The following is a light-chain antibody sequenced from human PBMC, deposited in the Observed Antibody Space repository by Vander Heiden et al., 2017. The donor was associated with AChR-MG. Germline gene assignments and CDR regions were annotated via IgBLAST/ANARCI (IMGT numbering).Light chain of an antibody. CDR1: SSSVGSYNC. Sequence: SALTQPHSVSGAPGQSKTISCTGTSSSVGSYNCVSCYQQLPDKATKVMIYDVSKRPSWVSNRFSGSKSGNTASLTISGLQAEDDADYYCSSYTSSAPNYVFGTGTKVTVL. CDR3: SSYTSSAPNYV. CDR2: DVS. J-gene: IGLJ1*01. V-gene: IGLV2-14*01.